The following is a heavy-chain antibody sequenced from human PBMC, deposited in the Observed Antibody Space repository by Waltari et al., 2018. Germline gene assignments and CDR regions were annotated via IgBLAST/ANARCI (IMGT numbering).Heavy chain of an antibody. CDR1: GGTFSSYA. CDR3: ARDKVVRGVIIGEKDY. Sequence: QVQLVQSGAEVKKPGSSVKVSCKASGGTFSSYAISWVRQAPGQGLEWMGGIIRNFGTANYAQKVQARVTITADESTSTAYMELSSLRSEDTAVYYCARDKVVRGVIIGEKDYWGQGTLVTVSS. D-gene: IGHD3-10*01. V-gene: IGHV1-69*01. CDR2: IIRNFGTA. J-gene: IGHJ4*02.